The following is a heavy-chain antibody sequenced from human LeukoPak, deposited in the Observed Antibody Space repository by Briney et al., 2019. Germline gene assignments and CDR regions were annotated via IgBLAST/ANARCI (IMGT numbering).Heavy chain of an antibody. D-gene: IGHD5-24*01. CDR3: ARGGRDGYNTY. CDR2: IYSGGST. Sequence: GGSLRLSCAASGFTVSSNYVSWVRQAPGKGLEWVSVIYSGGSTYYADSVKGRFTISRHNSKNTLYLQMNSLRAEDTAVYYCARGGRDGYNTYWGQGTLVTVSS. CDR1: GFTVSSNY. V-gene: IGHV3-53*04. J-gene: IGHJ4*02.